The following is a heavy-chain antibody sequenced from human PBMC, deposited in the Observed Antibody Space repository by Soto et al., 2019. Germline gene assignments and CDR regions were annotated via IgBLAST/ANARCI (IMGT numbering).Heavy chain of an antibody. J-gene: IGHJ1*01. V-gene: IGHV1-8*01. Sequence: QVQLVQSGAEVKKPGASVKVSCKASGYTFTSSDINWLRQATGQGPEWMGWMNPSSGNTGCAQKFQGRVSMTRDTSITTAYMELSSLRPEDTAIYYCARGSLECSSASCYEYWGQGTLITVS. CDR1: GYTFTSSD. CDR2: MNPSSGNT. CDR3: ARGSLECSSASCYEY. D-gene: IGHD2-2*01.